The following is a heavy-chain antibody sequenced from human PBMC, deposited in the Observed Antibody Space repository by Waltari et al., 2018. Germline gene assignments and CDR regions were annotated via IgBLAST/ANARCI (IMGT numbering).Heavy chain of an antibody. V-gene: IGHV1-69*12. CDR1: GGTFSRYA. CDR2: IIPIFGTA. Sequence: QVQLVQSGAEVKKPGSSVKVSCKASGGTFSRYAIRLGRQAPGQGREWMGGIIPIFGTANYAQKFQGRVTITADESTSTAYMELSSLRSEDTAVYYCAGPSIFGEMDVWGQGTTVTVSS. CDR3: AGPSIFGEMDV. D-gene: IGHD3-9*01. J-gene: IGHJ6*02.